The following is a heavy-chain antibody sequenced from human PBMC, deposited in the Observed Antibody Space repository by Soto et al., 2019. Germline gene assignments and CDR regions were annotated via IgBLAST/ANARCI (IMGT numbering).Heavy chain of an antibody. D-gene: IGHD2-2*01. J-gene: IGHJ4*02. V-gene: IGHV4-59*01. Sequence: SETLSLTCTVSGGSISSYYWSWIRQPPGKGLECIGYIYYSGSTNYNPSLKSRVTISVDTSKNQFSLKLSSVTAADTAVYYCARTDLGYCSSTSCYEWFGFDYWGQGTLVTVSS. CDR1: GGSISSYY. CDR2: IYYSGST. CDR3: ARTDLGYCSSTSCYEWFGFDY.